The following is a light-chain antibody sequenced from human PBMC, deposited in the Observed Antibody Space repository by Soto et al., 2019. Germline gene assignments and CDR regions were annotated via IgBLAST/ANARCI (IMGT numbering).Light chain of an antibody. CDR2: GAS. CDR1: QSVSSTY. CDR3: QQYGSPRYT. J-gene: IGKJ2*01. Sequence: EIVLTQSPGTLSLSPGESATLSCRASQSVSSTYLVWYQQKPGQAPRLLIYGASIRAAGIPDRFSGSGSGTDFTLTINSLEPEDFAVYYFQQYGSPRYTFGQGTNLEIK. V-gene: IGKV3-20*01.